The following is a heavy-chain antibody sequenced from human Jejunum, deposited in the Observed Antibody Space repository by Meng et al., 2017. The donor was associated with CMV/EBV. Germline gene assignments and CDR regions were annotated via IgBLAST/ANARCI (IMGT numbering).Heavy chain of an antibody. D-gene: IGHD2/OR15-2a*01. J-gene: IGHJ4*02. V-gene: IGHV4-61*01. Sequence: CTVSGGAVSSGSYYWSWIRQPPGKGLEWIGYIYYSGSTNYNPSLQSRVTISADTSKNQFSLQLNSVTAADTAVYYCARSNIALDFWGQGTLVTVSS. CDR1: GGAVSSGSYY. CDR2: IYYSGST. CDR3: ARSNIALDF.